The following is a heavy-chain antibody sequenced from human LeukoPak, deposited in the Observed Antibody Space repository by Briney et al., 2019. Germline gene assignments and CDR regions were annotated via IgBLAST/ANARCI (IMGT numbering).Heavy chain of an antibody. CDR3: ARDPNQYSSSWYEGFDY. V-gene: IGHV3-30-3*01. Sequence: GGSLRLSCAASGFTFSSYAMHWVRQAPGKGLEWVAVISYDGSNKYYADSVKGRFTISRDNSKNTLYLQMDSLRAEDTAVYYCARDPNQYSSSWYEGFDYWGQGTLVTVSS. D-gene: IGHD6-13*01. CDR2: ISYDGSNK. J-gene: IGHJ4*02. CDR1: GFTFSSYA.